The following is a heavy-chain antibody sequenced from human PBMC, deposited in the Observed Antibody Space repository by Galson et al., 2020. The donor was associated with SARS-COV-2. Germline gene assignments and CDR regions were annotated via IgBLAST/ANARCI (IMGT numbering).Heavy chain of an antibody. V-gene: IGHV3-33*01. CDR2: IFYDGSDK. CDR1: GFPFSDHA. Sequence: GGSLRLSCAASGFPFSDHAIHWVRQAPGQGLEWVAQIFYDGSDKYYGDSVKGRFTISRDSSTNMVYLQMNNLKVDDTAVYYCARDGQLSSGWAFDYWGQGTLVTVSS. J-gene: IGHJ4*02. D-gene: IGHD6-19*01. CDR3: ARDGQLSSGWAFDY.